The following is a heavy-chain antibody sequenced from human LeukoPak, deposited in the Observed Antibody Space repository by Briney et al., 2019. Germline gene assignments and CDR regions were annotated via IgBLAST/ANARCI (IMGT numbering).Heavy chain of an antibody. Sequence: PGGSLRLPCAASGYSFSSHGMHWVRQAPGKGLEWVAAIWYDGSQKYYADSVKGRFTISRDNLENTGDLQMNSLRAEDTAVYYCARLYGSKSGYFDYWGPGTLVTVSS. V-gene: IGHV3-33*01. CDR3: ARLYGSKSGYFDY. CDR2: IWYDGSQK. CDR1: GYSFSSHG. D-gene: IGHD4-23*01. J-gene: IGHJ4*02.